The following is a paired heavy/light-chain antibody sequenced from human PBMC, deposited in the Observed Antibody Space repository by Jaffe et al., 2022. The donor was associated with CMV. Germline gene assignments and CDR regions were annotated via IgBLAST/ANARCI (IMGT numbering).Heavy chain of an antibody. V-gene: IGHV3-49*04. J-gene: IGHJ4*02. CDR1: GFASGDFA. CDR3: TRDMVRGFY. Sequence: EVQLVESGGGLEQPGRSLRLSCTGSGFASGDFAMSWVRQAPGKGLEWVGLIRTKTYGETTEYATSVKGRFIISRDDSKNIVYLQMNSLKIEDTAVYYCTRDMVRGFYWGQGTLVTVSS. CDR2: IRTKTYGETT. D-gene: IGHD3-10*01.
Light chain of an antibody. CDR1: QGISTY. Sequence: DIQMTQSPSSLSASVGDRVTISCRASQGISTYVNWYQQKPGKAPKLLIFYASNLQSGVPSKFSGSGSGTDFTLTISGLQPEDSATYYCLQTYRTSYTFGQGTKLEIK. V-gene: IGKV1-39*01. CDR2: YAS. J-gene: IGKJ2*01. CDR3: LQTYRTSYT.